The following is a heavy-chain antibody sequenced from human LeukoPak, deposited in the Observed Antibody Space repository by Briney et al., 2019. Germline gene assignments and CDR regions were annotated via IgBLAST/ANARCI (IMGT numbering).Heavy chain of an antibody. V-gene: IGHV3-7*01. CDR1: EFAFSNYW. CDR3: TTWGPWSHFDY. J-gene: IGHJ4*02. CDR2: IKEDGTEK. D-gene: IGHD3-3*01. Sequence: GGSLRLSCAASEFAFSNYWMSWVRQAPGKGLEWVANIKEDGTEKNYVGSVKGRFTISRDNAKNSLYLQMNSLRAEDTAVYYCTTWGPWSHFDYWGQGTMVTVSS.